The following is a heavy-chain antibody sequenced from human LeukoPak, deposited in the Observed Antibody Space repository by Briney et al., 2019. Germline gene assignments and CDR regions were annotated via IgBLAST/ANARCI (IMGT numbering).Heavy chain of an antibody. CDR1: EYTFTGYY. V-gene: IGHV1-2*02. J-gene: IGHJ4*02. CDR3: ARVSSSGWYELDY. CDR2: INPNSGGT. Sequence: GASVKVSCKASEYTFTGYYMHWVRQAPGQGLEWMGWINPNSGGTNYAQKFQGRVTMTRDTSISTAYMELSRLRSGDTAVYYCARVSSSGWYELDYWGQGTLVTVSS. D-gene: IGHD6-19*01.